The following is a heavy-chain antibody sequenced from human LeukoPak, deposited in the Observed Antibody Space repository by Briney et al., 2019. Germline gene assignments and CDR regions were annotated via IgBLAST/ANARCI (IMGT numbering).Heavy chain of an antibody. J-gene: IGHJ3*02. D-gene: IGHD3-22*01. CDR2: ISGSGGST. Sequence: GGSLRLSCAASGFTFSSYGMSWVRQAPGKGLEWVSAISGSGGSTYYADSVKGRFTISRDNSNNTLYLQMNSLRAEDTAVYYCAKAGDNSGNYGAFDIWGQGTMVTVSS. V-gene: IGHV3-23*01. CDR1: GFTFSSYG. CDR3: AKAGDNSGNYGAFDI.